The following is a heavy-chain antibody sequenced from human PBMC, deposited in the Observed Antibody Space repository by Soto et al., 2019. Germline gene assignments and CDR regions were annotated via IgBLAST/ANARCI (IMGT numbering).Heavy chain of an antibody. J-gene: IGHJ4*02. D-gene: IGHD6-13*01. CDR3: ARKYRSSWYQGYYFDY. V-gene: IGHV4-39*01. CDR1: GGSISSSSYY. Sequence: PSETLSLTCTVSGGSISSSSYYWGWIRQPPGKGLEWIGSIYYSGSTYYNPSLKSRVTIAVDTSKNQFSLKLSSVTAADTAVYYCARKYRSSWYQGYYFDYWGLGPLVTVSS. CDR2: IYYSGST.